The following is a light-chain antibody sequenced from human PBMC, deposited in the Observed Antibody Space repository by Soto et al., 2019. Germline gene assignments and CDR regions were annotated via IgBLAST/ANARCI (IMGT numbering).Light chain of an antibody. J-gene: IGLJ3*02. CDR2: DDD. CDR1: SSNIGDDY. CDR3: GTWDSSLSGGV. Sequence: QSVLTQPPSVSSAPGQKVTISCSGSSSNIGDDYVSWYQQLPGKAPRLLIYDDDKRPSGIPDRFSGSKSGTAATLDITGLQTGDEADYYCGTWDSSLSGGVFGGGTKVTVL. V-gene: IGLV1-51*01.